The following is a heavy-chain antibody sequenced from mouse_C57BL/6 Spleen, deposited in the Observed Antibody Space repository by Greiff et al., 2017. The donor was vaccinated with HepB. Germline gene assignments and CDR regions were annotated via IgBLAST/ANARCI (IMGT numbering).Heavy chain of an antibody. Sequence: VQLQQSGPELVKPGASVKISCKASGYTFPDYYMNWVKQSHGKSLEWIGDINPNNGGTSYNQKFKGKATLTVDKSSSTAYMELRSLTSEDSAVYYCARYLRGGYYAMDYWGQGTSVTVSS. CDR3: ARYLRGGYYAMDY. CDR1: GYTFPDYY. J-gene: IGHJ4*01. V-gene: IGHV1-26*01. CDR2: INPNNGGT.